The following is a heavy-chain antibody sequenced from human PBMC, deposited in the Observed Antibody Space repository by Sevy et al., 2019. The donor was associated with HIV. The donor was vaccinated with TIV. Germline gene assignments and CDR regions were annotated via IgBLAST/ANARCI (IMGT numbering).Heavy chain of an antibody. CDR1: GFTFSSYG. D-gene: IGHD3-22*01. CDR3: ARDPGMIVVVTAPDY. CDR2: IWYDGSNK. Sequence: GGSLRLSCAASGFTFSSYGMHWVRQAPGKGLEWVAVIWYDGSNKCYADSVKGRFTISRDNSKNTLYLQMNSLRAEDTAVYYCARDPGMIVVVTAPDYWGQGTLVTVSS. V-gene: IGHV3-33*01. J-gene: IGHJ4*02.